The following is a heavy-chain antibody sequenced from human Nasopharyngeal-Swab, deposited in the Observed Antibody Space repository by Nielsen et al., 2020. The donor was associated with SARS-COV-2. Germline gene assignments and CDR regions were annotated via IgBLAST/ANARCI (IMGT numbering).Heavy chain of an antibody. D-gene: IGHD3-3*01. Sequence: GESLKISCAASGITFSSYGMNWVRQAQGKGLEWVSVTGASGFTTYYADSVKGRFTISRDNSKNTLYLQMNSLRVEDTAVYYCAKDHKTIFRGLDPWGQRTLVTVSS. CDR3: AKDHKTIFRGLDP. V-gene: IGHV3-23*01. J-gene: IGHJ5*02. CDR1: GITFSSYG. CDR2: TGASGFTT.